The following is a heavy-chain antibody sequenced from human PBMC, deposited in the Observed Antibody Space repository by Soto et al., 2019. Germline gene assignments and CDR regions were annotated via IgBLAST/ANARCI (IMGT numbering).Heavy chain of an antibody. V-gene: IGHV3-21*01. CDR3: ARGGRELTRHVDY. J-gene: IGHJ4*02. CDR1: GFTFSSYS. D-gene: IGHD3-10*01. Sequence: EVQLVESGGDLVKPGGSLRLSCADSGFTFSSYSMNWVRQAPGKGLEWVSAISSSSAYIFYADSVKGRFTVSRDNAKNSRYRQVNSLSADDTAVDCCARGGRELTRHVDYWGQGTLVTVSS. CDR2: ISSSSAYI.